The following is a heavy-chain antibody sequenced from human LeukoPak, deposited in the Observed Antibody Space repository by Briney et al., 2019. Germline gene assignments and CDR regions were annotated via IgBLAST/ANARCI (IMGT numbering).Heavy chain of an antibody. J-gene: IGHJ6*03. V-gene: IGHV1-69*05. CDR2: IIPIFGTA. Sequence: SVTVSCKASGGTFSSYAISWVRQAPGQGLEWMGRIIPIFGTANYAQKFQGRVTITTDESTSTAYMELSSLRSEDTAVYYCARERGSGDSYYYYYMDVWGKGTTVTVSS. CDR3: ARERGSGDSYYYYYMDV. D-gene: IGHD3-10*01. CDR1: GGTFSSYA.